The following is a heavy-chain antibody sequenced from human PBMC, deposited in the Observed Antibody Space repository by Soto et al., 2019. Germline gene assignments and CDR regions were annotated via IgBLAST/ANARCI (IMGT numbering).Heavy chain of an antibody. CDR3: ARDSRPIRFLEWLSYNWFDP. CDR2: IHHSGST. V-gene: IGHV4-59*01. Sequence: SETLSLTCAVSGGSINTYYWSWVRQPPGKGLEWIGNIHHSGSTNYNPSLNSRVTISIDTSKNKLSLWLNSVTAADTAVYYCARDSRPIRFLEWLSYNWFDPWGQGTLGTVSS. J-gene: IGHJ5*02. D-gene: IGHD3-3*01. CDR1: GGSINTYY.